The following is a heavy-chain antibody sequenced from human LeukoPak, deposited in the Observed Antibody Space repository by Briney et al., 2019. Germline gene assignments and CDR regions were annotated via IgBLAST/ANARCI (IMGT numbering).Heavy chain of an antibody. CDR3: ARGDGTSSGLYFQH. CDR1: GFSFTSFW. D-gene: IGHD6-6*01. CDR2: IRQDGITK. Sequence: GGSLRLSCAASGFSFTSFWMSWVRQAPGKGPEWMTNIRQDGITKYYADSVRGRFTVSRDNTNNVLFLQMDSLRADDTALYYCARGDGTSSGLYFQHWGQGIPVTVSS. V-gene: IGHV3-7*01. J-gene: IGHJ4*02.